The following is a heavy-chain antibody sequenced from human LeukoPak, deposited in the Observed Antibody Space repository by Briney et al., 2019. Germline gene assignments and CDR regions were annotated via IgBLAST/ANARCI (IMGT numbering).Heavy chain of an antibody. CDR1: GFTFTSSW. CDR3: ARGRTNDN. V-gene: IGHV3-7*04. Sequence: PGGSLKLSCAASGFTFTSSWMTWVRQAPGKGLQWVANINQDGSEKYYVDSVKGRFTISRDNAKNSVYVQMNSLRAEDTAVYYCARGRTNDNWGQGTLVTVSS. J-gene: IGHJ4*02. D-gene: IGHD1-14*01. CDR2: INQDGSEK.